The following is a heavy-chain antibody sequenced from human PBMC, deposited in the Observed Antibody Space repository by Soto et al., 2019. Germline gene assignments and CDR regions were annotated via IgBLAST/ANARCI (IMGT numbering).Heavy chain of an antibody. V-gene: IGHV3-7*01. Sequence: GGSLRLSCAASGFTFSSYWMSWVRQAPGKGLEWVANIKQDGSEKYYVDSVKGRFTISRDNAKNSLYLQMNSLRAEDTAVYYCARETGPYYYYGMDVWGQGTTVTVSS. CDR1: GFTFSSYW. CDR3: ARETGPYYYYGMDV. D-gene: IGHD1-1*01. CDR2: IKQDGSEK. J-gene: IGHJ6*02.